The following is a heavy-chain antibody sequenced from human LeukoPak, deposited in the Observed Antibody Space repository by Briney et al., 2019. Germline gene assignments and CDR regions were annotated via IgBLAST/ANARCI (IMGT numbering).Heavy chain of an antibody. Sequence: SETLSLTCAVYGGSFSGYYWSWIRQPPGKGLEWIGEINHSGSTNYNPSLKSRVTISIDTSKNQFSLKLSSVTAADTAVYYCARDRERLPDFDYWGQGTLVTVSS. CDR3: ARDRERLPDFDY. CDR2: INHSGST. D-gene: IGHD1-1*01. J-gene: IGHJ4*02. CDR1: GGSFSGYY. V-gene: IGHV4-34*01.